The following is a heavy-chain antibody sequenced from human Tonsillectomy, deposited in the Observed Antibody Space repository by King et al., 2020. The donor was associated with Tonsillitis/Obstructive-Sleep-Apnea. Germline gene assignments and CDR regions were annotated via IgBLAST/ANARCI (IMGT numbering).Heavy chain of an antibody. Sequence: VQLVQSGAEVKKPGASVKVSCKASGYTFTTYGINWVRQAPGQGLEWMGWINTYNANTNYAQKLQGRVTMTTDTSTSTAYMELRSLRSDDTAVYYCARDLGHIVATNVPGDYWGQGTLVTVSS. CDR2: INTYNANT. CDR1: GYTFTTYG. CDR3: ARDLGHIVATNVPGDY. D-gene: IGHD5-12*01. V-gene: IGHV1-18*01. J-gene: IGHJ4*02.